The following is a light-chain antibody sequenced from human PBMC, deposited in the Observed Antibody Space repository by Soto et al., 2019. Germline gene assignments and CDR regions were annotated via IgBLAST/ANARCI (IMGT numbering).Light chain of an antibody. CDR3: QQVSGYPLN. CDR2: AAS. V-gene: IGKV1-9*01. Sequence: IQMTQSPSTLPASVGDRVTITCRASRSITTFLHWYQHKPGKAPNLLIYAASTLQSGVPSGFSGSASGTEFTLTISSLQPEDFATYYCQQVSGYPLNFGGGTKVDIK. J-gene: IGKJ4*01. CDR1: RSITTF.